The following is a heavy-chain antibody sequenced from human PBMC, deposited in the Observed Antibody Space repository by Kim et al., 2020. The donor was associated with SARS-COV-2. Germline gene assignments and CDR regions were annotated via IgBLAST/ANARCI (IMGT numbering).Heavy chain of an antibody. CDR3: ARDGASITMVRGVIIPAPFYSGMDV. D-gene: IGHD3-10*01. V-gene: IGHV3-30-3*01. J-gene: IGHJ6*02. Sequence: GGSLRLSCAASGFTFSSYAMHWVRQAPGKGLEWVAVISYDGSNKYYADSVKGRFTISRDNSKNTLYLQMNSLRAEDTAVYYCARDGASITMVRGVIIPAPFYSGMDVCGQGTTVTVSS. CDR1: GFTFSSYA. CDR2: ISYDGSNK.